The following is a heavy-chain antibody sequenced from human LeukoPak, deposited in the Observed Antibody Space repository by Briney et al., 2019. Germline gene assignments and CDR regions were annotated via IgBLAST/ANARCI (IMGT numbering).Heavy chain of an antibody. CDR1: GGSISSYY. V-gene: IGHV4-59*08. D-gene: IGHD3-22*01. J-gene: IGHJ4*02. CDR2: IYYSGST. CDR3: ARTTYYYDSSGYSLDY. Sequence: ASETLSLTCTVSGGSISSYYWSWIRQPPGKGLEWIGYIYYSGSTNYNPSLKSRVTISVDTSKNQFSLKLSSVTAADTAVYCCARTTYYYDSSGYSLDYWGQGTLVTVSS.